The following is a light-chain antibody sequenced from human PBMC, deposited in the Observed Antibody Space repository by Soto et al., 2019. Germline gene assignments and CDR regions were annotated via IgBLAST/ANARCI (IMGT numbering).Light chain of an antibody. J-gene: IGLJ1*01. CDR1: SSDVGGYNF. V-gene: IGLV2-11*01. CDR2: DVS. CDR3: CSYAGSYTWV. Sequence: QSALTQPRSVSGSPGQSVTISCTGTSSDVGGYNFVSWYQPHPGKAPKLMIYDVSKRPSGVPDRFSGSKSGNTASLTISGLQAEDEAYYYCCSYAGSYTWVFGTGTKLTVL.